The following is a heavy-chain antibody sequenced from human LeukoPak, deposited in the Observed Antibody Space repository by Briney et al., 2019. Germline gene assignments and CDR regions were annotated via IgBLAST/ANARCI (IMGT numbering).Heavy chain of an antibody. CDR3: ARDGYSSSSLDY. V-gene: IGHV3-30-3*01. D-gene: IGHD6-6*01. J-gene: IGHJ4*02. Sequence: GGSLRLSCAASGFTFSSYAMSWVRQAPGKGLEWVAVISYDGSNKYYADSVKGRFTISRDNSKNTLYLQMNSLRAEDTAVYYCARDGYSSSSLDYWGQGTLVTVSS. CDR1: GFTFSSYA. CDR2: ISYDGSNK.